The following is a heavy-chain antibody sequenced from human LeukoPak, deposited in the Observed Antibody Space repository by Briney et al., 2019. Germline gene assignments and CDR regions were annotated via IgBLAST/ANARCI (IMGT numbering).Heavy chain of an antibody. CDR1: GDSIINYY. CDR3: ARRASSYYFDN. D-gene: IGHD3-16*02. CDR2: IYYTGST. V-gene: IGHV4-59*01. J-gene: IGHJ4*02. Sequence: SETLSLTCTVSGDSIINYYCSWIRQTPGHGLEWIGFIYYTGSTSYNPSLKSRVTMSVDRSKNLFSLNLSSVTAADTAVYYCARRASSYYFDNWSQGTLVTVSS.